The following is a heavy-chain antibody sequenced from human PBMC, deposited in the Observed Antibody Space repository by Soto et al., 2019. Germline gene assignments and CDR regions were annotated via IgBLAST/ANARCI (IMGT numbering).Heavy chain of an antibody. J-gene: IGHJ4*02. CDR1: GFTFSSYA. CDR3: AKDAQTPYYDSSGYPRYADY. V-gene: IGHV3-23*01. D-gene: IGHD3-22*01. CDR2: ISGSGGST. Sequence: EVQLLESGGGLVQPGGSLRLSCAASGFTFSSYAMSWVRQAPGKGLEWVSAISGSGGSTYYADSVKGRFTISRDNSKNTLYLQMNSLRAEDTAVYYCAKDAQTPYYDSSGYPRYADYWGQGTLVTVSS.